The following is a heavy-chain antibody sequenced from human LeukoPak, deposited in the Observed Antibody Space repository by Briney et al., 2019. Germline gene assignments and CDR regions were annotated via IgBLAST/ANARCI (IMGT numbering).Heavy chain of an antibody. J-gene: IGHJ4*02. Sequence: GGSLRLSCAASGFTFRTYAMNWVRQAPGKGLEWVSSISDSTTYIYYADSVKGRFTISRDNAKNSLYLQMNSLRAEDTAVYYCARYYGSGSPPFDSWGQGTLVTVSS. CDR2: ISDSTTYI. D-gene: IGHD3-10*01. CDR1: GFTFRTYA. CDR3: ARYYGSGSPPFDS. V-gene: IGHV3-21*01.